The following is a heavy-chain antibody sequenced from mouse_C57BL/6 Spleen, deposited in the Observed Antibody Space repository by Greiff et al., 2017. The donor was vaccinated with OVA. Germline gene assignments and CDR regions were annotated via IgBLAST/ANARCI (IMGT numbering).Heavy chain of an antibody. J-gene: IGHJ1*03. V-gene: IGHV6-3*01. CDR2: IRLKSDNYAT. D-gene: IGHD2-4*01. Sequence: EVHLVESGGGLVQPGGSMKLSCVASGFTFSNYWMNWVRQSPEKGLEWVAQIRLKSDNYATHYAESVKGRFTISRDDSKSSVYLQMNNLRAEDTGIYYCTVYYDYDWYFDVWGTGTTVTVSS. CDR3: TVYYDYDWYFDV. CDR1: GFTFSNYW.